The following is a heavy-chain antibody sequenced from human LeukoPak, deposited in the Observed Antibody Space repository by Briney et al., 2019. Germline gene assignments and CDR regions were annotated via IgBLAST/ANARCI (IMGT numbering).Heavy chain of an antibody. CDR2: IRYDGSNY. V-gene: IGHV3-30*02. D-gene: IGHD3-10*01. CDR3: ATVSYGSGSYPHPFDP. CDR1: GFTFSSYG. Sequence: PGGSLRLSCAASGFTFSSYGMHWVRQAPGKGLGWVAFIRYDGSNYYYADSVKGRFTISRDNSKSTLYLQMNSLRAEDTAVYYCATVSYGSGSYPHPFDPWGQGTLVSVSS. J-gene: IGHJ5*02.